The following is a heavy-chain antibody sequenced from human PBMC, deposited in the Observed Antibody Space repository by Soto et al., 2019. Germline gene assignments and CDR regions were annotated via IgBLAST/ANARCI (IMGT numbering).Heavy chain of an antibody. CDR3: ASSIVATIGEGYYYYYMDG. Sequence: PSETLSLTCTVSGGSISSSSYYWGWIRQPPGKGLEWIGSIYYSGSTYYNPSLKSRVTISVDTSKNQFSLKLSSVTAADTAVYHCASSIVATIGEGYYYYYMDGWGKGTTVTVSS. CDR1: GGSISSSSYY. V-gene: IGHV4-39*01. CDR2: IYYSGST. D-gene: IGHD5-12*01. J-gene: IGHJ6*03.